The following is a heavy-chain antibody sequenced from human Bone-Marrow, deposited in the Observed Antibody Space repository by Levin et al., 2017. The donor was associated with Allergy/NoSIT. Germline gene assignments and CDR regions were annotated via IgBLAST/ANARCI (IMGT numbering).Heavy chain of an antibody. CDR2: IRSKANSYAT. CDR3: TVSNPATAGFDY. CDR1: GFTFSGSA. J-gene: IGHJ4*02. Sequence: GGSLRLSCAASGFTFSGSAMHWVRQASGKGLEWVGRIRSKANSYATAYAASVKGRFTISRDDSKNTAYLQMNSLKTEDTAVYYCTVSNPATAGFDYWGQGTLVTVSS. D-gene: IGHD2-15*01. V-gene: IGHV3-73*01.